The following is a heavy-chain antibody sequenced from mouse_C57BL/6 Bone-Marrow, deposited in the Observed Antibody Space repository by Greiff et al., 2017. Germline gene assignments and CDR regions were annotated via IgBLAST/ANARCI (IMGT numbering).Heavy chain of an antibody. CDR1: GYAFSSYW. V-gene: IGHV1-80*01. CDR3: ARGAIYYYGSSYEDYAMDY. CDR2: IYPGDGDT. D-gene: IGHD1-1*01. Sequence: VQLQQSGAELVKPGASVKISCKASGYAFSSYWMNWVKQRPGKGLEWIGQIYPGDGDTNYNGKFKGKATLTADKSSSTAYMQLSSLTSEDSAVYFCARGAIYYYGSSYEDYAMDYWGQGTSVTVSS. J-gene: IGHJ4*01.